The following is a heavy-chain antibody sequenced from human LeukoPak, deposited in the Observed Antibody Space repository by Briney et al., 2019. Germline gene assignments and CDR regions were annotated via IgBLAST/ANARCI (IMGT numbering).Heavy chain of an antibody. CDR3: GRCGAYYDFLTGYYPFDY. Sequence: EASVKVSCKASGYTFTSYGISWVRQAPGQGLEWMGWISGYNGNTNYAQKVQGRVTMTTDTSTSTAYMELRSLRSDDTAVYYCGRCGAYYDFLTGYYPFDYWGQGTLVTVSS. CDR1: GYTFTSYG. V-gene: IGHV1-18*01. CDR2: ISGYNGNT. D-gene: IGHD3-9*01. J-gene: IGHJ4*02.